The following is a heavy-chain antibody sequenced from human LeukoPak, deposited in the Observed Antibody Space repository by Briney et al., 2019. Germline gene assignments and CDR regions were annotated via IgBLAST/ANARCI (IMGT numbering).Heavy chain of an antibody. CDR3: ATDPVVSVSNPYFFNY. CDR1: GYTFTGYY. CDR2: INPNSGGT. V-gene: IGHV1-2*04. J-gene: IGHJ4*02. D-gene: IGHD4-11*01. Sequence: ASVKVYCKASGYTFTGYYMHWVRQARGQGLEWMGWINPNSGGTNYAQKFQGWVTWTRDTSISTAYMELSRLRSDDTAVYYCATDPVVSVSNPYFFNYWGQGTLVTVSS.